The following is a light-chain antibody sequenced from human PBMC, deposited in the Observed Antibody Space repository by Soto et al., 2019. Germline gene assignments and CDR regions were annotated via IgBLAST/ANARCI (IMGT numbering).Light chain of an antibody. CDR2: DVN. CDR1: NSDVGSSNS. CDR3: SSYTNNSPNCV. V-gene: IGLV2-14*03. J-gene: IGLJ1*01. Sequence: QSVLTQPASVSWSPGQSIAISCTGTNSDVGSSNSVSWYQHHPGKAPKLIIYDVNSRPSGVSNRFSGSKSGNTASLTISGLQVEDEADYYCSSYTNNSPNCVFGTGTKVTVL.